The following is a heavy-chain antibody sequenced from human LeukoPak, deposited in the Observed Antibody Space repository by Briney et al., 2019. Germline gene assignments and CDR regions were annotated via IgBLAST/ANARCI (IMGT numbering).Heavy chain of an antibody. CDR3: AKDPDDIPRHPS. J-gene: IGHJ4*02. CDR1: GFTFSSYA. Sequence: PGGSPRLSCAASGFTFSSYAMSWVRQAPGKGLEWVSAISGSGGSTYYADSVKGRFTISRDNSKNTLYLQMNSLRAEDTAVYYCAKDPDDIPRHPSWGQGTLVTVSS. V-gene: IGHV3-23*01. D-gene: IGHD3-9*01. CDR2: ISGSGGST.